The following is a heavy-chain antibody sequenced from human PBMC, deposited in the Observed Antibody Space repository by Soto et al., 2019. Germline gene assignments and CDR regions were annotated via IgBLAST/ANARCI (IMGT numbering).Heavy chain of an antibody. V-gene: IGHV4-30-4*01. CDR2: IYYSGST. CDR1: GGSISSGDYY. J-gene: IGHJ6*02. D-gene: IGHD3-10*01. Sequence: QVQLQESGPGLVKPSQTLSLTCTVSGGSISSGDYYWSWIRQPPGKGLEGIGYIYYSGSTYYNPSLKSRVTISVDTSKNQFSLKLSSVTAADTAVYYCARDVLWFGEVGHVDVWGQGTTVTVSS. CDR3: ARDVLWFGEVGHVDV.